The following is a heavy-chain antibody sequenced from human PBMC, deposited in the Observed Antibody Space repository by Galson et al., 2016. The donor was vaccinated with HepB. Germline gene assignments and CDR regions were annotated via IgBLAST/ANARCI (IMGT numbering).Heavy chain of an antibody. CDR2: ISSSSSYI. V-gene: IGHV3-21*01. J-gene: IGHJ6*02. D-gene: IGHD6-13*01. Sequence: SLRLSCAASEFTFSTYGMHWVRQAPGKGLEWVAYISSSSSYIYYADSVKGRFTISRDNAKKSLYLQMNSLRAEDTAVYYCARAPIEVDGMRHYYYGMDVWGQGTTVTVSS. CDR1: EFTFSTYG. CDR3: ARAPIEVDGMRHYYYGMDV.